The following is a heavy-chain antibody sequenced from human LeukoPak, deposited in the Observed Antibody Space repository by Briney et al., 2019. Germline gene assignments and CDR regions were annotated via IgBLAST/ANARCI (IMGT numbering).Heavy chain of an antibody. J-gene: IGHJ4*02. D-gene: IGHD3-10*01. V-gene: IGHV4-34*01. CDR2: IDHNGST. Sequence: LRLSCAAAGFTFSDYCMSWIRQPPGRGLEWIGEIDHNGSTNYNPSLKSRVTTSLDTSKNQFSLKLNSVTAADTAVYYCARARSTYGVGIFYNAFYFDSWGQGTLVTVSS. CDR1: GFTFSDYC. CDR3: ARARSTYGVGIFYNAFYFDS.